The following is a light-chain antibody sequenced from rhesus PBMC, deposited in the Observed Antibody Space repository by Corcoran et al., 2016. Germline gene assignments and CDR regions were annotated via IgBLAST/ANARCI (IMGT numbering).Light chain of an antibody. J-gene: IGKJ1*01. Sequence: EIVMTQSPATLSRSPGERATPSCRASQSVSSSLAWNKQKPGQAPRLLNDGASSRATGLPDGFSGSGSGTYFTLSISSLEPKDVAVYFCLQHSNWHHTWTFGQGTKVEIK. CDR1: QSVSSS. V-gene: IGKV3-24*01. CDR2: GAS. CDR3: LQHSNWHHTWT.